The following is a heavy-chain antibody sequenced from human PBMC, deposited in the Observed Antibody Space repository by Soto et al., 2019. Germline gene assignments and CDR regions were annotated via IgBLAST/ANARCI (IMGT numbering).Heavy chain of an antibody. CDR2: ISGSGATT. CDR1: GFTFSSYA. D-gene: IGHD3-22*01. J-gene: IGHJ4*02. CDR3: AKDNETGDYSDSSAF. V-gene: IGHV3-23*01. Sequence: GGSLRLSCSASGFTFSSYAMIWVRQAPGKGLEWVSSISGSGATTYDADSVKGRFTISRDKFKNTLYLQMNSLRAEDTAVDYGAKDNETGDYSDSSAFGGLGTLVNVSS.